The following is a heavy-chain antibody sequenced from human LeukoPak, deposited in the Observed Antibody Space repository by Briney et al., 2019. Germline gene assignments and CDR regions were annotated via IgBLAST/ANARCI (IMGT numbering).Heavy chain of an antibody. D-gene: IGHD3-10*01. CDR1: GGSISAYY. CDR3: ARHIGHGSDGFDI. J-gene: IGHJ3*02. V-gene: IGHV4-59*08. Sequence: SETLSLTCTVSGGSISAYYWSWIRQSPGKGLEWIGSGYYTGSTNYSPSLESRLTISVDTSKNQLSLMLSSVTAADTAVYYCARHIGHGSDGFDIWGQGTVVTVSS. CDR2: GYYTGST.